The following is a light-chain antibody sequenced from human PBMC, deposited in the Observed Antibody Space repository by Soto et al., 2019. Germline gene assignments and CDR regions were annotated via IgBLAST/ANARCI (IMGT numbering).Light chain of an antibody. J-gene: IGKJ1*01. CDR3: QQYNNRPPL. CDR1: QSVSSN. CDR2: GAS. Sequence: EIVITQSPATLSVSPGERATLSCRASQSVSSNLAWYQQKPGQAPSLLIYGASTRATGIPARFSGSGSGTEFTLTISSLQSEDFALYYCQQYNNRPPLFGQGTKVDIK. V-gene: IGKV3-15*01.